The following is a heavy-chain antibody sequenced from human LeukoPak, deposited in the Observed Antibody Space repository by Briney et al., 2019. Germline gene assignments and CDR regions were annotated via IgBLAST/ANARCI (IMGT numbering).Heavy chain of an antibody. CDR2: ISGNGGST. CDR1: GFTFSAYA. CDR3: AKVRPFTPIAVVPEYFDY. Sequence: PGGSLRLSCAASGFTFSAYAITWVRHAPGKGLEWVSHISGNGGSTSYAASVKGRFTVSRDNSKNMLYLQMNSLRVDDTAVYYCAKVRPFTPIAVVPEYFDYWGQGTLVAVSS. D-gene: IGHD3-22*01. V-gene: IGHV3-23*01. J-gene: IGHJ4*02.